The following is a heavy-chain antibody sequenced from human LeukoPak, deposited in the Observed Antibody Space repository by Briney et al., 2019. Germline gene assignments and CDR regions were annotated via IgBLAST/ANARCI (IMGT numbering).Heavy chain of an antibody. Sequence: PSETLSLTCIVSGGSISSGLYWGWIRQSPGRRLEWIASVSSGGTTYYNPSLKSRVSISVDTSNNQFSLKLNSVAAADTAVYYCARHDSYGSSNWFDPWGQGTLVTVSS. CDR1: GGSISSGLY. V-gene: IGHV4-39*01. CDR2: VSSGGTT. J-gene: IGHJ5*02. CDR3: ARHDSYGSSNWFDP. D-gene: IGHD4-17*01.